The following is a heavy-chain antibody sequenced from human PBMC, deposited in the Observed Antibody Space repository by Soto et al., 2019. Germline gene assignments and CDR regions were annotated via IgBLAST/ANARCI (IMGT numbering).Heavy chain of an antibody. CDR2: ISYDGSNK. CDR3: AKRAQRGYSGYDYFDY. D-gene: IGHD5-12*01. CDR1: GFTFSSYG. V-gene: IGHV3-30*18. J-gene: IGHJ4*02. Sequence: GGSLRLSCAASGFTFSSYGMHWVRQAPGKGLEWVAVISYDGSNKYYADSVKGRFTISRDNSKNTLYLQMNSLRAEDTAVYYCAKRAQRGYSGYDYFDYWGQGTLVTVSS.